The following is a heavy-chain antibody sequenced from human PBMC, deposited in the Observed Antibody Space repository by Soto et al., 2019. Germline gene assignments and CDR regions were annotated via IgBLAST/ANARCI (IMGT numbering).Heavy chain of an antibody. CDR2: IYYSGST. Sequence: SETLSLTCTVSGGSVSSGSYYWSWIRQPPGKGLEWIGYIYYSGSTNYNPSLKSRVTISVDTSKNQFSLKLSSVTAADTAVYYCASDYGDPMHYFDYWGQGTLVTVSS. V-gene: IGHV4-61*01. J-gene: IGHJ4*02. CDR3: ASDYGDPMHYFDY. D-gene: IGHD4-17*01. CDR1: GGSVSSGSYY.